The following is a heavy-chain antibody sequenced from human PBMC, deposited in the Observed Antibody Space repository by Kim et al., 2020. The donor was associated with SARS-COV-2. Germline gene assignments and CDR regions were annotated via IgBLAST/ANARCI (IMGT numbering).Heavy chain of an antibody. Sequence: GGSLRLSCAASGFTFSSYGMHWVRQAPGKGLEWVAVLSYDGSNKYYADSVKGRFTISRDNSKNTLYLQMNSLRAEDTAVYYCAKSLAAAGTDYGMDVWGQGTTVTVSS. V-gene: IGHV3-30*18. D-gene: IGHD6-13*01. CDR3: AKSLAAAGTDYGMDV. J-gene: IGHJ6*02. CDR2: LSYDGSNK. CDR1: GFTFSSYG.